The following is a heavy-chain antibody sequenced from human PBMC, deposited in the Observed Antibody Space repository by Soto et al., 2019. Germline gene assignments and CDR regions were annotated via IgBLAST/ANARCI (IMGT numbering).Heavy chain of an antibody. CDR3: ARFDSSGWLGRYYYYGMDV. CDR2: ISAYNGNT. V-gene: IGHV1-18*01. J-gene: IGHJ6*02. CDR1: GYTFTSYG. D-gene: IGHD6-19*01. Sequence: GASVKVSCKASGYTFTSYGISWVRQAPGQGLDWMGWISAYNGNTNYAQKLQGRVTMTTDTSTSTAYMELRSLRSDDTAVYYCARFDSSGWLGRYYYYGMDVWGQGTTVTVSS.